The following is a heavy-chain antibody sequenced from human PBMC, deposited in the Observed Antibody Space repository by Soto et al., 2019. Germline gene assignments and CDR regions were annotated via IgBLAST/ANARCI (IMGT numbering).Heavy chain of an antibody. CDR2: ISYDGSNE. J-gene: IGHJ4*02. Sequence: QVQLVESGGGVVQPGRTLRLSCAASGFTFSSYGMHWVRKAPGKGLEWVAVISYDGSNEYYADSVKGRFTISRDNSKNTLYLQMNSLRAEDTAVYYCAKDRRVRSSWYSFDYWGQGTLVTVSS. CDR3: AKDRRVRSSWYSFDY. V-gene: IGHV3-30*18. CDR1: GFTFSSYG. D-gene: IGHD6-13*01.